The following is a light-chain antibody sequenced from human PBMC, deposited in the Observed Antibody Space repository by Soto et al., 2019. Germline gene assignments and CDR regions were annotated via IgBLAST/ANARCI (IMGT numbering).Light chain of an antibody. CDR3: QQYNSYWT. Sequence: DIQMTQSPSSLSGSVGDGVTITCRASQGISHYLAWYQQKPGKVPKLLIYAASTLQSGVPSRSSGSGSGTEFTLTISSLQPDDFATYYCQQYNSYWTFGQGTKVDIK. CDR1: QGISHY. CDR2: AAS. V-gene: IGKV1-27*01. J-gene: IGKJ1*01.